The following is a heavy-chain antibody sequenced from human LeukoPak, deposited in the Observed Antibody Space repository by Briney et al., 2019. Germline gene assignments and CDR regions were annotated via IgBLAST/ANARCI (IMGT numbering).Heavy chain of an antibody. CDR2: INPNSGGT. CDR3: ARVLIILGDYDRYFDY. J-gene: IGHJ4*02. D-gene: IGHD4-17*01. V-gene: IGHV1-2*02. Sequence: APVKVSCKASGYTFSDYYMHWVRQAPGQGLEWMGWINPNSGGTNYAQKFQGRVTMTRDTSISTAYMELSRLRSDDTAVHSCARVLIILGDYDRYFDYWGQGTLVTVSS. CDR1: GYTFSDYY.